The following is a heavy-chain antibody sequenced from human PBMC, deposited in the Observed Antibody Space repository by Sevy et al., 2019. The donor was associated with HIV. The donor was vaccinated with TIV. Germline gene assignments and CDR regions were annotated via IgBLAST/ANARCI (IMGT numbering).Heavy chain of an antibody. CDR1: GFTFSNYA. Sequence: GGSLRLSCGASGFTFSNYAMSWVRQAPGKGPEWVSGINNGGSTYYADSVKGRFTISRDNSKKMVFVQMHSLRAGDTAVYYCASGDTTMITDLDYWGQGALVTVSS. V-gene: IGHV3-23*01. D-gene: IGHD5-18*01. J-gene: IGHJ4*02. CDR3: ASGDTTMITDLDY. CDR2: INNGGST.